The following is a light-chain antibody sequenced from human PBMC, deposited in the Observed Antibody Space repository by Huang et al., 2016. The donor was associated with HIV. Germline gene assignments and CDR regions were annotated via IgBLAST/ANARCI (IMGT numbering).Light chain of an antibody. CDR2: DAS. CDR1: QSVSSY. Sequence: EIVLTQSPPTLSLSPGERSTLSCRASQSVSSYLAGYKQKPGQARRLLSYDASNRATGIPARFSGSGSGTDCTLTISSLEPEDCAVNYCQQRSNWPPLTFGGGTKVEIK. J-gene: IGKJ4*01. CDR3: QQRSNWPPLT. V-gene: IGKV3-11*01.